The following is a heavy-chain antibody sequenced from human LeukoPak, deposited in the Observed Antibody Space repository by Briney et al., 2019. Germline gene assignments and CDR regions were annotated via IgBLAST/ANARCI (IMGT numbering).Heavy chain of an antibody. CDR1: GGSLSGYY. V-gene: IGHV4-34*01. J-gene: IGHJ4*03. CDR2: INHSGST. D-gene: IGHD5-18*01. CDR3: ARGSGYSYGYVYY. Sequence: PSETLSLTCAVYGGSLSGYYWSWIRQPPGKGLEWIGEINHSGSTNYNPSLKSRVTISVDTSKNQFSLKLSSVTAADAAVYYCARGSGYSYGYVYYWGQGTLVTASS.